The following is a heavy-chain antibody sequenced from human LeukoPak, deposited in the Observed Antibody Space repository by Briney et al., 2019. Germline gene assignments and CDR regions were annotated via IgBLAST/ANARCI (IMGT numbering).Heavy chain of an antibody. J-gene: IGHJ4*02. CDR1: GFTFSSYS. CDR2: IYSGGST. CDR3: AREEHHFGGVTMDY. D-gene: IGHD3-16*01. Sequence: GGSLRLSCAASGFTFSSYSMNWVRQAPGKGLEWVSVIYSGGSTYYADSVKGRFTISRDNSKNTLYLQMNSLRAEDTAVYYCAREEHHFGGVTMDYWGQGSLVTVSS. V-gene: IGHV3-66*01.